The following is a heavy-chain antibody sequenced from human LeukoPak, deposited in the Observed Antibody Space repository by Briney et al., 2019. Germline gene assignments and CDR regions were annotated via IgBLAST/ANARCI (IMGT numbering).Heavy chain of an antibody. CDR1: EFSVNNNY. Sequence: GGSLRLSCAASEFSVNNNYMKWVCQSPGQGLEWVSTIDNFCNTDYADSVKGRFSISRDSSKNTVYLQMNSLRAEDTAMYFCAGGTYYGSGSRPGYLDYWGLGTLVTVSS. J-gene: IGHJ4*02. CDR3: AGGTYYGSGSRPGYLDY. D-gene: IGHD3-10*01. V-gene: IGHV3-53*01. CDR2: IDNFCNT.